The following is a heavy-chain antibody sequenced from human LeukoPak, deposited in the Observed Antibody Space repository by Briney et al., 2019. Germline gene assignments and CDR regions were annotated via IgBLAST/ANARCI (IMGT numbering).Heavy chain of an antibody. CDR2: INPDGSEK. CDR3: ARDLAYSRLDY. D-gene: IGHD5-18*01. CDR1: GFSFVSSW. V-gene: IGHV3-7*01. Sequence: GGSLRLSCAASGFSFVSSWMDWVRQAPGKGLEWVASINPDGSEKYSVDSVEGRFTISRDNAKNLLYLQVNSLRVEDTAFYYCARDLAYSRLDYWGQGMLVTVSS. J-gene: IGHJ4*02.